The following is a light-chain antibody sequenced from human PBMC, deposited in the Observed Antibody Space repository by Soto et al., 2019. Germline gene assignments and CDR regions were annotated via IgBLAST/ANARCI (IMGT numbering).Light chain of an antibody. CDR2: TTN. CDR3: LLYYGGAHLV. CDR1: TGAVTSGNY. V-gene: IGLV7-43*01. Sequence: QAVVTQEPSLTVSPGGTVTLTCASNTGAVTSGNYPSWFQQKPGQPPRTLIYTTNSRHSWTPARFSGSLLGGKATLTLSGVQPEDEADYCCLLYYGGAHLVFGGGTQLTVL. J-gene: IGLJ7*01.